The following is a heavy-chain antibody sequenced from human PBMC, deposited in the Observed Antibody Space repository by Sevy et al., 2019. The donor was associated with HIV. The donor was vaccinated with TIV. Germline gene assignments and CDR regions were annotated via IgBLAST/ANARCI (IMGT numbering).Heavy chain of an antibody. CDR2: ISYDGSNK. Sequence: GGSLRLSCAASGFTFSSYGMHWVRQAPGKGLEWVAVISYDGSNKYYADSVKGRFTISRDNSKNTLYLQMNSLRAEDTAVYYCAKDVDEYQLLGVVDFQHLGQGTLVTVSS. V-gene: IGHV3-30*18. CDR1: GFTFSSYG. D-gene: IGHD2-2*01. J-gene: IGHJ1*01. CDR3: AKDVDEYQLLGVVDFQH.